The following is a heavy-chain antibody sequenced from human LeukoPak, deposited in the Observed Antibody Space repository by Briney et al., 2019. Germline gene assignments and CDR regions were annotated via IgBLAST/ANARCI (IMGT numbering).Heavy chain of an antibody. J-gene: IGHJ4*02. D-gene: IGHD1-1*01. V-gene: IGHV3-64*01. CDR1: GFTFSYYG. Sequence: GGSLRLSCAASGFTFSYYGMHWVRQAPGKGLEYVSGINSNGGSTYYANSVKGRFTISRDNSRNTLYLQVGSLSAEDMAVYYCARAITGSWNDNGYFDYWGQGTLVTVST. CDR3: ARAITGSWNDNGYFDY. CDR2: INSNGGST.